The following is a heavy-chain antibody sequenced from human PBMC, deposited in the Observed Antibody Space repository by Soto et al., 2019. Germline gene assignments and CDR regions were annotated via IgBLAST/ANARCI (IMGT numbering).Heavy chain of an antibody. CDR2: INHSGST. CDR1: GGSFSGYY. V-gene: IGHV4-34*01. J-gene: IGHJ5*02. CDR3: ARVLPYYGSGSYFWFDP. Sequence: SETLSLTCAVYGGSFSGYYWSWIRQPPGKGLEWIGEINHSGSTNYNPSLKSRVTISVDTSKNQFSLKLSSVTAADTAVYYCARVLPYYGSGSYFWFDPWGQGTLVTVSS. D-gene: IGHD3-10*01.